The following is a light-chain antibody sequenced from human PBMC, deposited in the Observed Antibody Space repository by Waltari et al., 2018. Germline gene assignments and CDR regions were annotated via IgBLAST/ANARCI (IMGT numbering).Light chain of an antibody. CDR1: HSLAYTDGNTY. CDR3: MQGTYWPGT. V-gene: IGKV2-30*01. J-gene: IGKJ1*01. Sequence: DVVMSQSPLSLPVTLGQPSSIPSRPSHSLAYTDGNTYLSWFQHRPGQSPRRLISKVSNRDSGVPDRFSGSGSGTNFTLKISKMEAEDVGVYYCMQGTYWPGTFGQGTKVEIK. CDR2: KVS.